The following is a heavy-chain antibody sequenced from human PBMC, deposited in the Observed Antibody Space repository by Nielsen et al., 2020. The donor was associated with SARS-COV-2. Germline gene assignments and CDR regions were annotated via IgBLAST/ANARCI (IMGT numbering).Heavy chain of an antibody. V-gene: IGHV3-53*01. Sequence: GESLKISCAASGFIVNSNYMSWVRQAPGKGLEWVSVTYSGGTTSYADSVKGRFTISRDNSKNTLYLQLNRLRAEDTAVYYCARVYYDEPRMDVWGQGTTVTVSS. CDR2: TYSGGTT. CDR3: ARVYYDEPRMDV. J-gene: IGHJ6*02. CDR1: GFIVNSNY. D-gene: IGHD3-22*01.